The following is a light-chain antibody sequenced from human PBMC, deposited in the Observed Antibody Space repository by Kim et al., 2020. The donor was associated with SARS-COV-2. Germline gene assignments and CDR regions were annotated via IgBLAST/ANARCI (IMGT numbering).Light chain of an antibody. CDR2: RTS. CDR1: QTFGTN. J-gene: IGKJ2*02. Sequence: YPGESAPLAGRASQTFGTNLAWYQQKPGQAPRLLIYRTSTRATGVPARFSGSGSGTEFTLTISSLQSDDFATYYCQQYNNWPLPCTFGQGTKLEI. CDR3: QQYNNWPLPCT. V-gene: IGKV3-15*01.